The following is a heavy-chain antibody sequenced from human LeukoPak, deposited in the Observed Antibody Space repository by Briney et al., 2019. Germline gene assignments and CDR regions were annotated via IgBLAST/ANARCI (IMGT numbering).Heavy chain of an antibody. J-gene: IGHJ4*02. CDR1: GFTFSSYG. CDR3: AKASVTVAENFDY. V-gene: IGHV3-30*18. Sequence: GGSLRLSCAASGFTFSSYGMNWVRQAPGKGLEGVAVISFDGSDKYYADSVKGRFTISRDNSKNTLSLQMNSLRFEDTAVYYCAKASVTVAENFDYWGQGTQVTVSS. CDR2: ISFDGSDK. D-gene: IGHD6-19*01.